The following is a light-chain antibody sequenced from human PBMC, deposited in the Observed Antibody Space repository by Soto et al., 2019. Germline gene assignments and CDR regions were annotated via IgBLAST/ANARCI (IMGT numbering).Light chain of an antibody. CDR3: QQYGSSPPIT. CDR2: NAS. Sequence: EVGVTQSPATLSLSPGEGATLSCRASQSVSSSYLAWYQQKPGQAPRLLIYNASSRATGIPDRFSGSGSGTDFTLTISRLEPEDFAVYYCQQYGSSPPITFGQGTRLEIK. J-gene: IGKJ5*01. V-gene: IGKV3-20*01. CDR1: QSVSSSY.